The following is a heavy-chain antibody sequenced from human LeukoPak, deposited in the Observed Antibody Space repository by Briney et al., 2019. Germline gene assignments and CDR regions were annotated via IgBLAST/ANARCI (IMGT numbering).Heavy chain of an antibody. CDR2: IYYSWST. V-gene: IGHV4-30-4*08. Sequence: SETLSLTCTVSGGPISSGHYYWSWIRQPPGKGLEWIGYIYYSWSTYYNPSLKSRLTLSVDTFKNQFSLTLSSVTAEDTAVYYCARDWRDCDFWSGSPYYYYKYVWGKGTTVTVSS. CDR1: GGPISSGHYY. D-gene: IGHD3-3*01. CDR3: ARDWRDCDFWSGSPYYYYKYV. J-gene: IGHJ6*03.